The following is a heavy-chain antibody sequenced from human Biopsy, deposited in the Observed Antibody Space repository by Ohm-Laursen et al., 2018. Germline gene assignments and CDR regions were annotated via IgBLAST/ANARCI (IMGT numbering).Heavy chain of an antibody. D-gene: IGHD5-18*01. V-gene: IGHV1-2*02. Sequence: ASVKVSCKAFGYNFNAYYMQWVRQAPGQGLEWMGWINPNNGGTNYAHKFQGRVTMTRDTSISTAYMHLSGLTSDDTAVYYCARLAYSEYRRDPLDVWGQGTMVTVSS. CDR1: GYNFNAYY. J-gene: IGHJ3*01. CDR2: INPNNGGT. CDR3: ARLAYSEYRRDPLDV.